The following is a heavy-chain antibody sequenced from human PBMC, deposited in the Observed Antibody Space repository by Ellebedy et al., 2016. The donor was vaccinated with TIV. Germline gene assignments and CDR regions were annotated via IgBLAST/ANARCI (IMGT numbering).Heavy chain of an antibody. CDR2: ISGSGGST. Sequence: PGGSLRLSCAASGFTFSSYAMSWVRQAPGKGLEWVSAISGSGGSTYYADSVKGRSTISRDNSKNTLYLQMNSLRAEDTAVYYCARDRRVRSGTYYYGMDVWGQGTTVTVSS. V-gene: IGHV3-23*01. J-gene: IGHJ6*02. CDR1: GFTFSSYA. D-gene: IGHD3-22*01. CDR3: ARDRRVRSGTYYYGMDV.